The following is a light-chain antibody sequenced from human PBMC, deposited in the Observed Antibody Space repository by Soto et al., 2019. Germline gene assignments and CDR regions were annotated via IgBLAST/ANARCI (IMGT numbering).Light chain of an antibody. CDR1: QSVSSN. CDR3: XQYNTWPPIT. V-gene: IGKV3-15*01. Sequence: EIVVTQSPDPLSVSPGERATHARRASQSVSSNLPWYQQKPGPAPRLLIYGASTRATGIPARFSGSGSGTEFILTISSLHSEDFAVYXCXQYNTWPPITFGGGTKVDIK. J-gene: IGKJ4*01. CDR2: GAS.